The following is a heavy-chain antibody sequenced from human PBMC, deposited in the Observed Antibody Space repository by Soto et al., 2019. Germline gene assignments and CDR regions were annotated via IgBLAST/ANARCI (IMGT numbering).Heavy chain of an antibody. Sequence: QVQLVQSGAEVKKPGASVKVSCKASGYTFTSYGISWVRQAPGQGLEWMGWISAYNGNTNYAQKLQGRVTMTTDTSTSTAYIELRSLRSDDTAVYSCARDRWSMVYDYGMDVWGQGATGTVSS. CDR3: ARDRWSMVYDYGMDV. CDR2: ISAYNGNT. CDR1: GYTFTSYG. V-gene: IGHV1-18*01. J-gene: IGHJ6*02. D-gene: IGHD2-8*01.